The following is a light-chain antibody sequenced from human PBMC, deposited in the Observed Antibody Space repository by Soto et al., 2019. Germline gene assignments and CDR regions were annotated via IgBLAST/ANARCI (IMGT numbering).Light chain of an antibody. CDR1: QGISSY. Sequence: AIRMTQSPSSLSASTGDRVTITCRASQGISSYLDWYQQKPGKAPKLLIYAASTLQIGVPSRFSGSGSGTDFTLTISCLQSEDFATYYCQQYYSYPLTFGGGTKVDI. J-gene: IGKJ4*01. CDR3: QQYYSYPLT. V-gene: IGKV1-8*01. CDR2: AAS.